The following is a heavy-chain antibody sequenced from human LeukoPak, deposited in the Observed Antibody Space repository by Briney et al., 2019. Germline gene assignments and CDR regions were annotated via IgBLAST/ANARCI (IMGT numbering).Heavy chain of an antibody. J-gene: IGHJ4*02. CDR2: INPNNGGT. V-gene: IGHV1-2*02. CDR1: GYTFTGYY. Sequence: ASVKVSCKASGYTFTGYYMHWLRQAPGQGLEWLGWINPNNGGTLYSQKFQGGVTMSRDTFISAVYMELNRLTTDDTAVYFCARGVATTGAKFFDYWGQGTLVTVSS. D-gene: IGHD6-13*01. CDR3: ARGVATTGAKFFDY.